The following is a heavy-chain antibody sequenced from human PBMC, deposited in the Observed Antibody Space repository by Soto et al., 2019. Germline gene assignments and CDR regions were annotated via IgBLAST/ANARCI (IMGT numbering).Heavy chain of an antibody. CDR2: ISAYNGNT. CDR1: GYTFTSYG. V-gene: IGHV1-18*01. J-gene: IGHJ4*02. CDR3: ARSRANYYDSRGYYYSTFDY. Sequence: ASVKVSCKASGYTFTSYGISWVRQAPGQGLEWMGWISAYNGNTKYAQKLQGRVTITADESTSTAYMELSSLRSEDTAVYYCARSRANYYDSRGYYYSTFDYWGQGTLVTVSS. D-gene: IGHD3-22*01.